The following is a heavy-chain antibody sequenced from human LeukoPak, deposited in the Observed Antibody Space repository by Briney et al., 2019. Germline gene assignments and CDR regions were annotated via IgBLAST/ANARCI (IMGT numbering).Heavy chain of an antibody. CDR2: INPNSGGT. V-gene: IGHV1-2*02. CDR3: ARAPQDTVLMGPSNWFDP. Sequence: ASVKVSCKASGYTFTGYYMHWVRQAPGQGLEWMGWINPNSGGTNYAQKFQGRVTMTRDTSISTAYMELSRLRSDDTAVYYCARAPQDTVLMGPSNWFDPWGQGTLVTVSS. D-gene: IGHD2-8*01. J-gene: IGHJ5*02. CDR1: GYTFTGYY.